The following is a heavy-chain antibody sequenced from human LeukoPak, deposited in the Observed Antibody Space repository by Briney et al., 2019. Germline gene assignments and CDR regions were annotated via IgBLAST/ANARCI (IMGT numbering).Heavy chain of an antibody. Sequence: GGSLRLSCAASGFTFSSYSMNWVRQAPGKGLEWVSSISSSSSYIYYADSVKGRFTISRDNAKNSLYLQMNSLRAEDTAVYYCARDLGGDCYSCYYYGMDVWGQGTTVTVSS. CDR2: ISSSSSYI. J-gene: IGHJ6*02. V-gene: IGHV3-21*01. CDR1: GFTFSSYS. CDR3: ARDLGGDCYSCYYYGMDV. D-gene: IGHD2-21*02.